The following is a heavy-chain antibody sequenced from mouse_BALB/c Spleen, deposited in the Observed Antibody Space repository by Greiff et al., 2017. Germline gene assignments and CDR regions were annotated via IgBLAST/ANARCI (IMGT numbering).Heavy chain of an antibody. CDR2: IYPGNSDT. J-gene: IGHJ3*01. D-gene: IGHD2-3*01. CDR1: GYSFTSYW. V-gene: IGHV1-5*01. CDR3: TREFRDGYYVLAY. Sequence: DVKLQESGTVLARPGASVKMSCKASGYSFTSYWMHWVKQRPGQGLEWIGAIYPGNSDTSYNQKFKGKAKLTAVTSASTAYMELSSLTNEDSAVYYCTREFRDGYYVLAYWGQGTLVTVSA.